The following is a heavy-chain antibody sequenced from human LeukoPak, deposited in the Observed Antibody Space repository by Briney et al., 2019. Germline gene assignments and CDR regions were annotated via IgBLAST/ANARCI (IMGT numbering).Heavy chain of an antibody. CDR2: ISYDGSNK. J-gene: IGHJ4*02. CDR3: AKDQDVWFGESPFDY. V-gene: IGHV3-30*04. D-gene: IGHD3-10*01. Sequence: GGSLRLSCAASGFTFSSYAMHWVRQAPGKGLEWVAVISYDGSNKYYADSVKGRFTISRDNSKNTLYLQMNSLRAEDTAVYYCAKDQDVWFGESPFDYWGQGTLVTVSS. CDR1: GFTFSSYA.